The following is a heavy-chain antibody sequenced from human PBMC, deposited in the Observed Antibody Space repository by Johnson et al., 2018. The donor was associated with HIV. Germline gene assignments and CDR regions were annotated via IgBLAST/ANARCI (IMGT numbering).Heavy chain of an antibody. CDR2: IRYDGSNK. Sequence: HVQLVESGGGVVQPGGSLRLSCAVSGFTFSSYGMHWVRQAPGKGLEWVAFIRYDGSNKYYADSVKGRFTISRDNSKNTLYLQMNSLRAEDTAVYYCARDIIAVAGYDAFDIWGQGTMVTVSS. CDR1: GFTFSSYG. V-gene: IGHV3-30*02. J-gene: IGHJ3*02. CDR3: ARDIIAVAGYDAFDI. D-gene: IGHD6-19*01.